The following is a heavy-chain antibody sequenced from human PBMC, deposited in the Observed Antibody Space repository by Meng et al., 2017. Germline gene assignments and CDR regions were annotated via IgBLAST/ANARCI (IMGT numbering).Heavy chain of an antibody. Sequence: HVLLQESGPGLGKPSRTLSLTCVVSGGSIRSSNWWSWVRQTPGKGLEWIGEIYHSGSTNNNPSLKSRVTISVDKSKNQFSLKLSSVTAADTAVYYCARDRGAVAGTNFDYWGQGTLVTVSS. CDR2: IYHSGST. CDR1: GGSIRSSNW. D-gene: IGHD6-19*01. V-gene: IGHV4-4*02. J-gene: IGHJ4*02. CDR3: ARDRGAVAGTNFDY.